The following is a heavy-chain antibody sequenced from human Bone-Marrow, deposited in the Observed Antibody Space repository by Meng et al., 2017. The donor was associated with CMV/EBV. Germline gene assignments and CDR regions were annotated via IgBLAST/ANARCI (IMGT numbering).Heavy chain of an antibody. D-gene: IGHD3-16*01. J-gene: IGHJ5*02. Sequence: TCTVSGASISSGGYYWSWIRQPPGKGLEWIGYIYYSGSTNYNPSLKSRVTISVDTSKNQFSLKLSSATAADTAVYYCARGNSVLWSSWGQGTLVTVSS. CDR2: IYYSGST. CDR3: ARGNSVLWSS. CDR1: GASISSGGYY. V-gene: IGHV4-30-4*08.